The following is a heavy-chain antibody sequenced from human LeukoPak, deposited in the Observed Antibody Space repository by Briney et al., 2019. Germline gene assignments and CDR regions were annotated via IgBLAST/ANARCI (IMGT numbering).Heavy chain of an antibody. CDR1: GYKFINYW. D-gene: IGHD2-2*01. J-gene: IGHJ4*02. CDR2: IYPDDSNT. V-gene: IGHV5-51*01. Sequence: GESLKISCKGSGYKFINYWIVWVRQMPGKGLEWMGIIYPDDSNTRYSPSFQGQVTISVDKSFSTAYLQWNNLKASDTAMYYCALQPGYCSSASCSHFDFWGQGTLVTVSS. CDR3: ALQPGYCSSASCSHFDF.